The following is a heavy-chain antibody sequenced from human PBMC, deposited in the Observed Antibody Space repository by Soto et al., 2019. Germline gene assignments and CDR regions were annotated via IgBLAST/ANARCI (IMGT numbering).Heavy chain of an antibody. CDR2: MNPNSGNT. D-gene: IGHD3-3*01. Sequence: ASVKVSCKASGYTFTSYDINWVRQATGQGLEWMGWMNPNSGNTGYAQKFQGRVTMTRNTSISTAYMELSSLRSEDTAVYYCARGREYYDFWSGPDHYYYYMDVWGKGTTVTVSS. V-gene: IGHV1-8*01. CDR3: ARGREYYDFWSGPDHYYYYMDV. CDR1: GYTFTSYD. J-gene: IGHJ6*03.